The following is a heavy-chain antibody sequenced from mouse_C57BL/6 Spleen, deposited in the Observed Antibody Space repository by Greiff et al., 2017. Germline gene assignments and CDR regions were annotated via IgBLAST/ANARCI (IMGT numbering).Heavy chain of an antibody. V-gene: IGHV1-80*01. Sequence: QVQLQQSGAELVKPGASVKISCKASGYAFSSYWMNWVKQRPGKGLEWIGQIYPGDGDNNYNGKFKGKATLTADKSSSPAYMELRSLTSEYSAVYFCAISGIYDGYYWYFDVWGTGTTVTVSS. D-gene: IGHD2-3*01. CDR2: IYPGDGDN. CDR3: AISGIYDGYYWYFDV. J-gene: IGHJ1*03. CDR1: GYAFSSYW.